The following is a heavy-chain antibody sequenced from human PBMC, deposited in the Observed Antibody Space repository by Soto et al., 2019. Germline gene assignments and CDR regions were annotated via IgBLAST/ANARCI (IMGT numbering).Heavy chain of an antibody. CDR1: GFSLTTSGVG. J-gene: IGHJ4*02. Sequence: QITLNESGPTPVKPRQTLTLTCTFSGFSLTTSGVGVGWIRQSPGKAPEWLALIYWDDDTRYSPSLKSRLTITKDTSKNQVVLTMADLDPADTATYYCAHRVLRTVFGLVTTTAIYFDFWGQGTLVAVSS. CDR2: IYWDDDT. V-gene: IGHV2-5*02. D-gene: IGHD3-3*01. CDR3: AHRVLRTVFGLVTTTAIYFDF.